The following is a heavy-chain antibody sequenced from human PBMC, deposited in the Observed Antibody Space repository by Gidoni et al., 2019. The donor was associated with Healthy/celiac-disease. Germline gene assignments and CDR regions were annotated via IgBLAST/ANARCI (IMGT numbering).Heavy chain of an antibody. CDR3: ARAPAPYYDILTGYYRAPGYYYGMDV. V-gene: IGHV3-11*01. J-gene: IGHJ6*02. CDR2: ISSSGSTI. D-gene: IGHD3-9*01. Sequence: QVQLVESGGGLVKPGGSLRLACAAAGFTFSASYQRWAPRGPRKGGGWVSYISSSGSTIYYADSVKGRFTISRDNAKNSLYLQMNSLRAEDTAVYYCARAPAPYYDILTGYYRAPGYYYGMDVWGQGTTVTVSS. CDR1: GFTFSASY.